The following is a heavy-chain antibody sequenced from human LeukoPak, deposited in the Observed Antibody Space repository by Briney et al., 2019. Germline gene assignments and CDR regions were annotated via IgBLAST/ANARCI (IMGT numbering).Heavy chain of an antibody. CDR1: GFTFSSYW. CDR3: AGAYCGGDCYSPFDAFDI. J-gene: IGHJ3*02. V-gene: IGHV3-74*01. D-gene: IGHD2-21*02. CDR2: INSDGGST. Sequence: GGSLRLSCAASGFTFSSYWMHWVRQAPGKGLVWVSRINSDGGSTSYADSVKGRFTISRDNAKNTLYLQMNSLRAEDTAVYYCAGAYCGGDCYSPFDAFDIWGQGTMVTVSS.